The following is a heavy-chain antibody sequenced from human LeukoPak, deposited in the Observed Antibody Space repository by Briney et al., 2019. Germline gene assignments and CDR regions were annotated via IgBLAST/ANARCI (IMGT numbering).Heavy chain of an antibody. V-gene: IGHV1-46*01. CDR3: ARTYYYNRSGFYFDY. CDR1: GYTFTTYY. J-gene: IGHJ4*02. CDR2: INPSGGLT. Sequence: ASVKVSCKASGYTFTTYYIHWVRQAPGQGLEWMGMINPSGGLTSFAQKFQGRVTMTSDTSTNTVYMELSSLRSEDTAVYYCARTYYYNRSGFYFDYWGQGTLSPSPQ. D-gene: IGHD3-22*01.